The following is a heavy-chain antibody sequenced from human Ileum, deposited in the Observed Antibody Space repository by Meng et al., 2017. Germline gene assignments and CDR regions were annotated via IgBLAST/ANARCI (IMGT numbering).Heavy chain of an antibody. Sequence: QVQLRESGPRLVRPSGPLSLTSEVPGDSISSTAWWGWVRQPPGKGLEWIGEVLRDGSTFHNPSLRSRLTLSVDLSKNQFSLRLTSVTAADTAVYYCARDNKYANHYHYGMDVWGQGTTVTVS. J-gene: IGHJ6*02. CDR3: ARDNKYANHYHYGMDV. V-gene: IGHV4-4*02. D-gene: IGHD2-8*01. CDR2: VLRDGST. CDR1: GDSISSTAW.